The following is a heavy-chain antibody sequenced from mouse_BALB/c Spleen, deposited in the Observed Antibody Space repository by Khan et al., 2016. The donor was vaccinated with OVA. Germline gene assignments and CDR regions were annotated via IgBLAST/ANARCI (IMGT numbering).Heavy chain of an antibody. Sequence: QVQLKQSGPGLVAPSQSLSITCTVSGFSLSRYNIHWVRQPPGKGLEWLGMIWGGGGTDYNSTLKSRLSISKDNSKSQVFLKMNSLQTDDSAMYYCARAYYRSDVYYARDYWGKGTTVSVSS. CDR1: GFSLSRYN. CDR2: IWGGGGT. V-gene: IGHV2-6-4*01. D-gene: IGHD2-14*01. CDR3: ARAYYRSDVYYARDY. J-gene: IGHJ4*01.